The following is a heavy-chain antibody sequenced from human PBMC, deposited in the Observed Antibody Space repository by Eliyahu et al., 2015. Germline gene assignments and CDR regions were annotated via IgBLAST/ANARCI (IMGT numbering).Heavy chain of an antibody. J-gene: IGHJ4*02. CDR3: ARDQFMSYGNDY. CDR2: ISSSSSYI. V-gene: IGHV3-21*01. Sequence: EVQLVESGGGLVKPGGSLRLSCXASGFTFSSYSMNWVRQAPGKGLEWVSSISSSSSYIYYADSVKGRFTISRDNAKNSLYLQMNSLRAEDTAVYYCARDQFMSYGNDYWGQGTLVTVSS. CDR1: GFTFSSYS. D-gene: IGHD5-18*01.